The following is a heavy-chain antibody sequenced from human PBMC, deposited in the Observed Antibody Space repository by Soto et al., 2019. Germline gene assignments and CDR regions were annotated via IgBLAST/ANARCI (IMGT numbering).Heavy chain of an antibody. D-gene: IGHD2-15*01. CDR2: ISAYNGNT. J-gene: IGHJ5*02. CDR1: GYTFTSYG. V-gene: IGHV1-18*01. CDR3: ARGGGYCSGGSCYSLPYAVSDWFDP. Sequence: QVQLVQSGAEVKKPGASVKVSCKASGYTFTSYGISWVRQAPGQGLEWMGWISAYNGNTNYAQKLQGRVTMTTDTSTSTADMELRSLRSDDTAVYYCARGGGYCSGGSCYSLPYAVSDWFDPWGQGTLVTVSS.